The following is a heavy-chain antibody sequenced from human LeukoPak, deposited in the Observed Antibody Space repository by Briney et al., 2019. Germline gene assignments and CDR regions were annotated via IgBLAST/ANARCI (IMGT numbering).Heavy chain of an antibody. CDR2: IYYSGTT. V-gene: IGHV4-39*07. Sequence: PSEALSLTCSVSGGSIISGSKYWGWIRQAPGTGLEWIGSIYYSGTTYYNPSLKSRVTMSVDTSKNQFSLNLISLTAADTAVYFCTREQNYGDHARTVILDSWGQGVLVTVSS. D-gene: IGHD4-17*01. CDR1: GGSIISGSKY. CDR3: TREQNYGDHARTVILDS. J-gene: IGHJ4*02.